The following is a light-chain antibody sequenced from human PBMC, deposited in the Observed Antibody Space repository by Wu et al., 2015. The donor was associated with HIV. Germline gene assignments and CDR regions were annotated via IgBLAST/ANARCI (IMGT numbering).Light chain of an antibody. CDR1: QSVPSNY. V-gene: IGKV3-20*01. CDR3: QQYLISPRT. J-gene: IGKJ1*01. Sequence: EIVLTQSPDTLSLSPGEGATLSCRASQSVPSNYLAWYQQKPGQAPRLLIYGAFNRATGIPDRFSGSGSGTDFTLSINRLESEDFAVYYCQQYLISPRTFGQGTKVEFK. CDR2: GAF.